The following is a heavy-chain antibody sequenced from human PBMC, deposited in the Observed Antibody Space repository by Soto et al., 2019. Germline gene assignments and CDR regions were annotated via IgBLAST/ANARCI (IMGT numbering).Heavy chain of an antibody. CDR1: GFTFSSYG. CDR2: IWYDGSNK. J-gene: IGHJ4*02. Sequence: QVQLVESGGGVVQPGRSLRLSCAASGFTFSSYGMHWVRQAPGKGLEWVAVIWYDGSNKYYADSVKGRFTISRDNSKNTMYLQMISLRAEDTAVYYCARGPGLSSSDYFDYWGQGTLVTVSS. V-gene: IGHV3-33*01. D-gene: IGHD6-6*01. CDR3: ARGPGLSSSDYFDY.